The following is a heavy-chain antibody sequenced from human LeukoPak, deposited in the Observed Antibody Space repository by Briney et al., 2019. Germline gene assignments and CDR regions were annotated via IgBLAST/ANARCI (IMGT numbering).Heavy chain of an antibody. CDR3: ARVLADILTGYYPYYYYMDV. CDR1: GFTFSSYA. CDR2: VNQGATQK. J-gene: IGHJ6*03. Sequence: GGSLRLSCAASGFTFSSYAMSWVRQAPGKGLEWVAIVNQGATQKYYVDSVKGRFTISRDNAENSLYLQMNSLRADDTAVYYCARVLADILTGYYPYYYYMDVWGKGTTVTISS. D-gene: IGHD3-9*01. V-gene: IGHV3-7*01.